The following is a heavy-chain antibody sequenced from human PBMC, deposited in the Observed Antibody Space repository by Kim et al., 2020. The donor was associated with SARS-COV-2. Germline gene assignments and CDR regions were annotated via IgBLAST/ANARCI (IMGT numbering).Heavy chain of an antibody. CDR2: ITASGAST. CDR3: ARRITMIRGVAVSGMDV. V-gene: IGHV3-23*01. J-gene: IGHJ6*02. D-gene: IGHD3-10*01. CDR1: GFTFRNYA. Sequence: GGSLRLSCAASGFTFRNYAMTWVRQAPGRGLEWVSSITASGASTYSADSVKGRFTISRYNSKNTMYVEMNSLRADDTAVYYCARRITMIRGVAVSGMDVWGQGTTVTVSS.